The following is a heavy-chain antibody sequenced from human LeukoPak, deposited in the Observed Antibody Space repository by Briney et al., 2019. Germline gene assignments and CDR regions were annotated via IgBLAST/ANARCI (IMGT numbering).Heavy chain of an antibody. V-gene: IGHV3-11*04. J-gene: IGHJ5*02. CDR1: GFTFSDYY. CDR2: ISSSGGAI. D-gene: IGHD4-17*01. CDR3: ARDRAGDYGRWFDP. Sequence: GGSLRLSCAVSGFTFSDYYMSWIRQAPGKGLEWVSYISSSGGAIYYADSVKGRFTISRDNPKNSLYLQMNSLRAEDTAVYYCARDRAGDYGRWFDPWGQGTLVTVSS.